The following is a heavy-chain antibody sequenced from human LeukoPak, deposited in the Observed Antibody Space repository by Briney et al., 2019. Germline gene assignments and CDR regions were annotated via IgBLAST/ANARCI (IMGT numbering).Heavy chain of an antibody. J-gene: IGHJ4*02. D-gene: IGHD3-10*01. CDR1: GFSLSTSGVG. Sequence: SGPTLVKPTQPLTLTCTFSGFSLSTSGVGVGWIRQPPGKAPEWLALIYKDDDKDYSPSLKNRLNINNDTPKNQVVLTVTNMDPVDTATYYCVHKGRGSGKFDYWGQGTLVTVSS. V-gene: IGHV2-5*02. CDR2: IYKDDDK. CDR3: VHKGRGSGKFDY.